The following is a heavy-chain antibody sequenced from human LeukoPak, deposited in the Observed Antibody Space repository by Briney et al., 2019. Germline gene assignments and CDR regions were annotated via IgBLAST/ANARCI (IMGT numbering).Heavy chain of an antibody. V-gene: IGHV4-39*07. D-gene: IGHD3-9*01. CDR1: GGSISSSSYY. CDR3: ARGRHTIDDAFDI. CDR2: IYYSGST. J-gene: IGHJ3*02. Sequence: PSETLSLTCTVSGGSISSSSYYWGWIRQPPGKGLEWIGSIYYSGSTYYNPSLKSRVTISVDTSKNQFSLKLKSVTAADTAVYFCARGRHTIDDAFDIWGPGTMVTVSS.